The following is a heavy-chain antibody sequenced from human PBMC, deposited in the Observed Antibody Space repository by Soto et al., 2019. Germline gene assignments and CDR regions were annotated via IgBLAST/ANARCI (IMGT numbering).Heavy chain of an antibody. Sequence: QITLKESGPTLVKPTQTLTLTCTVSGFSLNASGVAVGWIRQPPGKALEWLALIYWDDDKRYSPSLRSRLTITXXTSKNQVVLTLTNMDPVDTATYYCAHRKDYTFFDYWGQGTPVTVSS. CDR3: AHRKDYTFFDY. D-gene: IGHD4-4*01. J-gene: IGHJ4*02. V-gene: IGHV2-5*02. CDR2: IYWDDDK. CDR1: GFSLNASGVA.